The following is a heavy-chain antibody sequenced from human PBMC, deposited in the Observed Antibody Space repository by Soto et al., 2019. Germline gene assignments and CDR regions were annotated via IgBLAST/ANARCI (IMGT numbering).Heavy chain of an antibody. CDR1: GFTFNSFA. V-gene: IGHV3-23*01. CDR3: AKDAGSVCSGGSCYFQAPDY. CDR2: ISGSGGST. D-gene: IGHD2-15*01. Sequence: EVQLLESGGGLVQPGGSLRLSCAASGFTFNSFAMSWVRQAPGKGLEWVSSISGSGGSTYYADSVRGRFTISRDNSKNTLYVQMNSLRVEDTAVYYCAKDAGSVCSGGSCYFQAPDYWGQGTLVTVSS. J-gene: IGHJ4*02.